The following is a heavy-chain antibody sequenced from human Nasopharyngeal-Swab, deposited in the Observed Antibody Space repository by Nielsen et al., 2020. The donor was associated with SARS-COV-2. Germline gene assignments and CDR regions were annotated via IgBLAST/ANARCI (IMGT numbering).Heavy chain of an antibody. J-gene: IGHJ6*03. Sequence: GESLKISCAASGFTFSSYGMHWVRQAPGKGLEWVAVIWYDGSNKYYADSVKGRFTISRDNSKNTLYLQMNSLRAEDTAVYYCAKDHRGRYRSITIFPEGYYYMDVWGKGTTVTVSS. V-gene: IGHV3-33*06. CDR3: AKDHRGRYRSITIFPEGYYYMDV. CDR2: IWYDGSNK. CDR1: GFTFSSYG. D-gene: IGHD3-9*01.